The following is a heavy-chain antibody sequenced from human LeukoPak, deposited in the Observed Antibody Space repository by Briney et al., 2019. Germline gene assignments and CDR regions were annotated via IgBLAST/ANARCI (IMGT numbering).Heavy chain of an antibody. Sequence: GGSLRLSRAASGFNFNNYWMSWLRQAPGKGLEWVANIKQDGSEKDYVDSVKGRFTISRDNPKNSLYLQMNSLRAEDTAVYYCARYCGGDCYGMDVWGQGTTVTVSS. CDR3: ARYCGGDCYGMDV. J-gene: IGHJ6*02. CDR2: IKQDGSEK. V-gene: IGHV3-7*01. CDR1: GFNFNNYW. D-gene: IGHD2-21*02.